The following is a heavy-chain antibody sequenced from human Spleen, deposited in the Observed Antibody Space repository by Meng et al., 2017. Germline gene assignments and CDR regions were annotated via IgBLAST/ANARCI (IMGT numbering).Heavy chain of an antibody. CDR3: AKGTDYDILTGSPYYYGMDV. J-gene: IGHJ6*02. D-gene: IGHD3-9*01. V-gene: IGHV3-30*02. Sequence: GGSLRLSCAASGFTFTTYAMHWVRQAPGKGLEWVAFIWYDGNNKYYADSVKGQFIISRDNSKNTVYLQMNSLRVEDTAVYYCAKGTDYDILTGSPYYYGMDVWGQGTTVTVSS. CDR2: IWYDGNNK. CDR1: GFTFTTYA.